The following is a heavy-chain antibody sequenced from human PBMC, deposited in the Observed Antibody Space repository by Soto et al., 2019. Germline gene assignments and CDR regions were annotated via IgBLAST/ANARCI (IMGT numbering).Heavy chain of an antibody. D-gene: IGHD6-19*01. Sequence: ASVKVSCKASGYTFTSYGISWVRQSPGQGLEWMGWISAYNGNTNYAQKLQGRVTMTTDTSTSTAYMELRSLRSDDTAVYYCARRSGWYDSISWFAPWGQGTLVTVSS. CDR2: ISAYNGNT. V-gene: IGHV1-18*01. CDR3: ARRSGWYDSISWFAP. CDR1: GYTFTSYG. J-gene: IGHJ5*02.